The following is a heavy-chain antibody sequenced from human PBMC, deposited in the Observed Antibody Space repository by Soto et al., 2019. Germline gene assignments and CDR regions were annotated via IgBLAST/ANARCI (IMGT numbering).Heavy chain of an antibody. CDR1: GGSVSSGSYY. D-gene: IGHD3-22*01. J-gene: IGHJ4*02. V-gene: IGHV4-61*01. CDR3: ARGEYYYDSSGYYYWSHFDY. CDR2: IYYSGST. Sequence: TLSLTCTVSGGSVSSGSYYWSWIRQPPGKGLEWIGYIYYSGSTNYNPSLKSRVTISVDTSKNQFSLKLSSVTAADTPVYYCARGEYYYDSSGYYYWSHFDYWGQGTLVNVS.